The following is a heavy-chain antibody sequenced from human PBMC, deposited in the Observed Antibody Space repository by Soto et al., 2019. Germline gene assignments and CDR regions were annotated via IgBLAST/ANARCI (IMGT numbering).Heavy chain of an antibody. D-gene: IGHD2-15*01. CDR2: INPNSGGT. CDR1: GYTFTGYY. J-gene: IGHJ6*02. Sequence: ASVKVSCKASGYTFTGYYMHWVRQAPGQGLEWMGWINPNSGGTNYAQKFQGWVTMTRDTSISTAYMELSRLRSDDTAVYYCARDVVVAATPHYYYYYGMDVWGQGTTVTVSS. CDR3: ARDVVVAATPHYYYYYGMDV. V-gene: IGHV1-2*04.